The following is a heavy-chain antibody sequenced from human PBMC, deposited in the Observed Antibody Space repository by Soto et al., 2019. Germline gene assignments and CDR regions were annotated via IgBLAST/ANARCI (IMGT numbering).Heavy chain of an antibody. J-gene: IGHJ4*02. CDR2: ISYSGSS. CDR3: ARADPDASVGF. CDR1: GGSMSSHY. V-gene: IGHV4-59*11. Sequence: KPSETLSLTCTVSGGSMSSHYWTWLRQPPGKGLEWIGYISYSGSSYYNPSLKSRVTISADTSRNQFSLRLTSVIAADTAVYFCARADPDASVGFWRQGTLVTVSS. D-gene: IGHD3-16*01.